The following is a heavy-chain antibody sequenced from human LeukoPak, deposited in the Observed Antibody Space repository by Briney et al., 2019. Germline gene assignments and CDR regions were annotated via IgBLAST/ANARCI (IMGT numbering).Heavy chain of an antibody. CDR2: IAYDGSNK. J-gene: IGHJ4*02. CDR3: ARGRGELLTFDY. CDR1: GFTFSSYA. Sequence: SGGSLRLSCAASGFTFSSYAMHWVRQAPGKGLEWVALIAYDGSNKYYADSVKGRFTISRDNAKNSVYLQMNSLRAEDTAVYYCARGRGELLTFDYWGRGTLVTVSS. V-gene: IGHV3-30*04. D-gene: IGHD1-26*01.